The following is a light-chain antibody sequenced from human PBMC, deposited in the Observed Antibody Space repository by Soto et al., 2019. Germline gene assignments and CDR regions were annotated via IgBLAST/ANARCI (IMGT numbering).Light chain of an antibody. CDR2: KAS. V-gene: IGKV1-5*03. J-gene: IGKJ1*01. Sequence: DLQMTQSPSTLSASVGDRVTITCRASQTISTLLAWYQQRPGKAPNLLIYKASSLESGVPSRFSGSGSGTEFTLTISTLQPDDFATYFCQQYSTYPCTFGQGTKVEVK. CDR1: QTISTL. CDR3: QQYSTYPCT.